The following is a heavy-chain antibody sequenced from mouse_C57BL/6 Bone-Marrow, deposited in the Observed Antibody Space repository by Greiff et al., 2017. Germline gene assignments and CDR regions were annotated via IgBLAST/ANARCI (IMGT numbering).Heavy chain of an antibody. D-gene: IGHD2-4*01. Sequence: VQLQQPGAELVKPGASVKLSCKASGYTFTSYWMHWVKQRPGRGFEWIGRIDPNRGGTKYNEKFKSKATLTVDKPSSTAYMQLSSLTSEDSAVYYCARSGGDYDAAWFAYWGQGTLVTVSA. CDR3: ARSGGDYDAAWFAY. J-gene: IGHJ3*01. V-gene: IGHV1-72*01. CDR1: GYTFTSYW. CDR2: IDPNRGGT.